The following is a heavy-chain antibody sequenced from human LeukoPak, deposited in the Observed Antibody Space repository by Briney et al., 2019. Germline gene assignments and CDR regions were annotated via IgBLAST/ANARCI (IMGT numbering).Heavy chain of an antibody. CDR3: TRGGELMNF. D-gene: IGHD1-26*01. V-gene: IGHV4-34*01. Sequence: SETLSLTCAVYGGSFSGYYWSWIRQPPGKGLEWIGRIYTSGSTNYNPSLKSRVTISIDASKNQFSLRLSSVTAADTAVYYCTRGGELMNFWGQGTLVTVSS. CDR2: IYTSGST. CDR1: GGSFSGYY. J-gene: IGHJ4*02.